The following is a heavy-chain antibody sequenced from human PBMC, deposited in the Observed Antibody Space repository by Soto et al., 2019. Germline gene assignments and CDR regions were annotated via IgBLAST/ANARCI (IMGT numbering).Heavy chain of an antibody. D-gene: IGHD5-12*01. CDR3: ARSARVATFFWHAYMDV. Sequence: SQTLSLTCAISGDSVSSNSAAWNWIRQSPSRGLEWLGRTYYRSKWYNDYAVSVKSRITINPDTSKNQFSLQLNSVTPEDTAVYYCARSARVATFFWHAYMDVWGKGTTVTVSS. CDR1: GDSVSSNSAA. V-gene: IGHV6-1*01. J-gene: IGHJ6*03. CDR2: TYYRSKWYN.